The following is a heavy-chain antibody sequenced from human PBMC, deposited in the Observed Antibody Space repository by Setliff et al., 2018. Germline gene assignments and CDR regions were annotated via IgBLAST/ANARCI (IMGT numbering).Heavy chain of an antibody. CDR2: IMPKFGTP. Sequence: RASVKVSCKASGGTFSNYCISWVRQAPGQGLEWMGGIMPKFGTPNRSQKFQGRVTITADESTSTACMELSGLTSEDTAVYYCASHFLTVMKYYYYMDVWGKGTTVTVSS. CDR1: GGTFSNYC. CDR3: ASHFLTVMKYYYYMDV. D-gene: IGHD5-18*01. J-gene: IGHJ6*03. V-gene: IGHV1-69*13.